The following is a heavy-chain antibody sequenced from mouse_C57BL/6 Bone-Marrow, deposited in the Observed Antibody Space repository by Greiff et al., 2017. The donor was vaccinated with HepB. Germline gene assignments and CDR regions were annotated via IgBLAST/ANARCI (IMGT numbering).Heavy chain of an antibody. CDR1: GFTFTDYY. CDR3: ASFITTPGFAY. V-gene: IGHV7-3*01. Sequence: EVHLVESGGGLVQPGGSLSLSCAASGFTFTDYYMSWVRQPPGKALEWLGFIRNKANGYTTEYSASVKGRFTISRDNSQSILYLQMNALRAEDSATYYCASFITTPGFAYWGQGTLVTVSA. J-gene: IGHJ3*01. CDR2: IRNKANGYTT. D-gene: IGHD1-1*01.